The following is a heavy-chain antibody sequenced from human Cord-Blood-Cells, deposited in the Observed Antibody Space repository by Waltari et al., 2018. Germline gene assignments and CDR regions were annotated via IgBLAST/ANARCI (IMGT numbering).Heavy chain of an antibody. CDR2: INHSGST. J-gene: IGHJ4*02. Sequence: QVQLQQWGAGLLKPSETLSLTCAVHGGSFSGYYWSWIRQPPGKGLEWIGEINHSGSTNYNPSLKSRVTISVDTSKNQFSLKLSSVIAADTAVYYCARVDCSSTSCYIVDYWGQGTLVTVSS. CDR3: ARVDCSSTSCYIVDY. D-gene: IGHD2-2*02. V-gene: IGHV4-34*01. CDR1: GGSFSGYY.